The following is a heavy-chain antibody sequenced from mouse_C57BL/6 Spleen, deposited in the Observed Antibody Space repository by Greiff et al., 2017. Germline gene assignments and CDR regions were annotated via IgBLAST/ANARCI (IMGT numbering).Heavy chain of an antibody. J-gene: IGHJ4*01. D-gene: IGHD1-1*01. CDR1: GYTFTSYW. V-gene: IGHV1-64*01. CDR3: ARDGYGSSYDYYDMDY. Sequence: VQLQQPGAELVKPGASVKLSCKASGYTFTSYWMHWVKQRPGQGLEWIGMIHPNSGSTNYNEKFKSKATLTVDKSSSTAYMQLSSLTSEDSAVYYCARDGYGSSYDYYDMDYWGQGTSVTVSS. CDR2: IHPNSGST.